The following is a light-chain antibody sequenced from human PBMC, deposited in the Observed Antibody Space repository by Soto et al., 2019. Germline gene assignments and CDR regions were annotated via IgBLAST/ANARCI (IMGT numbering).Light chain of an antibody. CDR1: SSDVGNYNF. J-gene: IGLJ1*01. Sequence: LTQPASVSGSPGQSITISCTGTSSDVGNYNFVSWYQQHPGKAPKLMIYAVSNRPSGVSIRFSGSKSGNTASLTISGLQAEDEADYYCSSYSSTSTYVFGAGTKATVL. CDR2: AVS. CDR3: SSYSSTSTYV. V-gene: IGLV2-14*01.